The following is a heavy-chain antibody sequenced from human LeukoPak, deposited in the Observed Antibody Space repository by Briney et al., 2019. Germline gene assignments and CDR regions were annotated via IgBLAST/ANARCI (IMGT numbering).Heavy chain of an antibody. D-gene: IGHD6-6*01. Sequence: ASVKVSCKASGYTFTSYGISWVRQAPGQGLEWMGWISAYNGNTNYAQKLQGRVTMTTDTSTSTAYMELRSLRSDGTAVYYCARELTSIAARQGDFGYWGQGTLVTVSS. V-gene: IGHV1-18*01. CDR3: ARELTSIAARQGDFGY. CDR2: ISAYNGNT. CDR1: GYTFTSYG. J-gene: IGHJ4*02.